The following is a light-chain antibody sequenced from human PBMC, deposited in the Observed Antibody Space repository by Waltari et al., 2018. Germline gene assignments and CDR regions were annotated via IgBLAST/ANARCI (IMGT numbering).Light chain of an antibody. CDR1: QSISNY. CDR3: QQYNTYSS. V-gene: IGKV1-5*03. J-gene: IGKJ2*03. CDR2: KAS. Sequence: DIQMTQSPSTLSASVGATITITCRASQSISNYLAWYQQKPGKAPKLLIYKASSSGSGVPSRVSGSGSGTEFTLTISSLQPDDFATYYCQQYNTYSSFGQGTKLEIK.